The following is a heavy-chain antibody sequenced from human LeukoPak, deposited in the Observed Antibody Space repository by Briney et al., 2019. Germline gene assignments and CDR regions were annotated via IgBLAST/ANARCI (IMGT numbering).Heavy chain of an antibody. CDR1: GYTFTGYY. J-gene: IGHJ4*02. D-gene: IGHD2-2*01. CDR2: INPNSGVT. CDR3: ARVCSTSCYDPYYFDY. V-gene: IGHV1-2*02. Sequence: GASVKVSCKASGYTFTGYYVHWVRQAPGQGLEWMGWINPNSGVTNYAKKFQGRVTMTRDKSIGTAYMELSGLRSDDTAVYYCARVCSTSCYDPYYFDYWGQGTLVTVSS.